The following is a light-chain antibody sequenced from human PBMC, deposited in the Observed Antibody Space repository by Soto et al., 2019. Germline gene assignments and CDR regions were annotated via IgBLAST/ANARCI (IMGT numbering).Light chain of an antibody. V-gene: IGKV3-15*01. J-gene: IGKJ1*01. CDR1: QSVSSN. CDR3: QQYNKWRT. CDR2: GAS. Sequence: EIVITPSPTTLSVSPGERATLSFRASQSVSSNLAWYQQKPGQAPRLLIYGASTRATGIPARISGSGSGTEFTLTITSLQSEDFAVYYCQQYNKWRTFGQGTKVDIK.